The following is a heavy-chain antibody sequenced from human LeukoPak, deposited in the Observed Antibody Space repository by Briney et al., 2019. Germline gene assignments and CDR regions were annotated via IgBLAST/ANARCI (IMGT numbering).Heavy chain of an antibody. Sequence: PPGGSLRLSCAASGFTVSSDYMSWVRQAPGKGLEWVSILHSGGTIYYADSVKGRFTISRDNSKNTLSLQMNSLRAEDTAVYYCASTRADIVATTTGYYYGMDVWGKGTTVTVSS. CDR3: ASTRADIVATTTGYYYGMDV. V-gene: IGHV3-53*01. CDR2: LHSGGTI. CDR1: GFTVSSDY. J-gene: IGHJ6*04. D-gene: IGHD5-12*01.